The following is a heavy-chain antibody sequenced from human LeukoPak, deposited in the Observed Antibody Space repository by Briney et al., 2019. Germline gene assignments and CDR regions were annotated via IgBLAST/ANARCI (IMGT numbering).Heavy chain of an antibody. CDR2: IIPVLNIT. D-gene: IGHD5-18*01. CDR1: GGTFSTSA. Sequence: GASVQVPCETSGGTFSTSAITWVRQAPGQGLEWMGRIIPVLNITTYAQRFQGRVTITADTSTSTVYMELSSLRSEETAVYYCARDQGLTAPPPYGLDVWGQGTTVIVSS. V-gene: IGHV1-69*04. CDR3: ARDQGLTAPPPYGLDV. J-gene: IGHJ6*02.